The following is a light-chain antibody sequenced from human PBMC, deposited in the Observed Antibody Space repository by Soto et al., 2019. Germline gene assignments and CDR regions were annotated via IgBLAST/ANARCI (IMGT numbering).Light chain of an antibody. CDR1: QSISNY. CDR2: AAS. V-gene: IGKV1-39*01. CDR3: QQNYSIPLT. J-gene: IGKJ4*01. Sequence: DIQMTQSPSSLSASVGDRVTITCRASQSISNYLNWYQQKPGKAPKLLIYAASSLQTGVPSRFSGSGSGTDFTLTISSLQPEDFATYYCQQNYSIPLTFGGGTKVEIK.